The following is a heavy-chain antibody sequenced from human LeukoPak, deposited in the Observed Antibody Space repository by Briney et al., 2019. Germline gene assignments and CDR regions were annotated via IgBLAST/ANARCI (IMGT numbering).Heavy chain of an antibody. CDR2: INEDGSRR. Sequence: GGSLRLSCAASGFTFSRSWITWARQAPGKGLVWVANINEDGSRRNYLDSVKGRFTISRDNAKKSVYLQMNSLRGEDTAVYYCARAPSRPSSGWYDGIIDYWGQGTLVTVSS. J-gene: IGHJ4*02. CDR3: ARAPSRPSSGWYDGIIDY. D-gene: IGHD6-19*01. V-gene: IGHV3-7*01. CDR1: GFTFSRSW.